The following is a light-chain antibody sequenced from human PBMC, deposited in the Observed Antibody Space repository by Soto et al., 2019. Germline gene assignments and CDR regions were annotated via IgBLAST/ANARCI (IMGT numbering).Light chain of an antibody. J-gene: IGLJ1*01. CDR2: EVS. CDR3: SSYTSSSPYV. Sequence: LTQPASVSGSPGQSITISCTGTSSDVGGYNYVSWYQQHPGKAPKLMIYEVSNRPSGVSNRFSGSKSGNTASLTISGLQAEDEADYYCSSYTSSSPYVFGTGTKVTVL. V-gene: IGLV2-14*01. CDR1: SSDVGGYNY.